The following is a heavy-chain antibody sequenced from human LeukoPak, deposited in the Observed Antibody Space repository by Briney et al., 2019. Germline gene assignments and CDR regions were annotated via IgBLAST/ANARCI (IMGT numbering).Heavy chain of an antibody. D-gene: IGHD6-13*01. CDR3: ARGSSSPLENDY. Sequence: PSETLSLTCTVSGGSISSSNYYWGWIRQPPGKGLEWIGSIHYSGSTYYSPSLKSRVTISVDTSKNQFSLKLSSVTAADTAVYYCARGSSSPLENDYWGQGTLVTVSS. J-gene: IGHJ4*02. CDR1: GGSISSSNYY. CDR2: IHYSGST. V-gene: IGHV4-39*07.